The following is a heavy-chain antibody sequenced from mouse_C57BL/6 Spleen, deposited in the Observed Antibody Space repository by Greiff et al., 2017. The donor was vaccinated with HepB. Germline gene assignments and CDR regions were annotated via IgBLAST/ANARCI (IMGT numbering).Heavy chain of an antibody. CDR3: ARDYYGSSDWYFDV. V-gene: IGHV8-8*01. CDR2: IWWDDDK. Sequence: QVTLKVCGPGILQPSQTLSLTCSFSGFSLSTFGMGVGWIRQPSGKGLEWLAHIWWDDDKYYNPALKSRLTISKDTSKNQVFLKIANVDTADTATYYCARDYYGSSDWYFDVWGTGTTVTVSS. CDR1: GFSLSTFGMG. D-gene: IGHD1-1*01. J-gene: IGHJ1*03.